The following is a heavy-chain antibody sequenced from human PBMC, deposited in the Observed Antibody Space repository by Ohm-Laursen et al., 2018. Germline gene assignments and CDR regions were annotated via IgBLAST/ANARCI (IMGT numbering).Heavy chain of an antibody. J-gene: IGHJ3*01. CDR2: ISSSSSYI. CDR3: SRDYLSI. Sequence: SLRLSCAAAGFTFSSYSMNWVRQAPGKGLEWVSSISSSSSYIYYADSVKGLFTISRDNAKNLLYLQMNNLRAEDTAMYYCSRDYLSIWGQGTLVTVSS. D-gene: IGHD2/OR15-2a*01. V-gene: IGHV3-21*01. CDR1: GFTFSSYS.